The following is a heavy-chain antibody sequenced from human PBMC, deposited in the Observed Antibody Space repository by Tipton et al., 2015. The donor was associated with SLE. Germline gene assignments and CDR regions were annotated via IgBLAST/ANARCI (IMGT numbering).Heavy chain of an antibody. CDR3: AREPLGRGGYHFDY. CDR1: GFTFSSYW. V-gene: IGHV3-74*01. J-gene: IGHJ4*02. D-gene: IGHD3-22*01. Sequence: SLRLSCAASGFTFSSYWMHWVRQAPGKGLVWVSRINSDGSSTSYADSVKGRFTISRDNAKNTLYLQMNSLRAEDTAVYYCAREPLGRGGYHFDYWGQGTLVTVSS. CDR2: INSDGSST.